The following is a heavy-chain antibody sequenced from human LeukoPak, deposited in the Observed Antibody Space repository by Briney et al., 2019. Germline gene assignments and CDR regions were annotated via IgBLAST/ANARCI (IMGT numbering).Heavy chain of an antibody. CDR1: GYTFTSYG. V-gene: IGHV1-18*01. J-gene: IGHJ3*02. CDR2: ISAYNGNT. D-gene: IGHD1-26*01. Sequence: GSVQVSCKASGYTFTSYGISWLRQAPGQGLEWMGWISAYNGNTNYAQKLQGRVTMTTDPATSTAYMELRSLRSDDTAVYYCARGSYSGSYPDAFDIWGQGTMVTVSS. CDR3: ARGSYSGSYPDAFDI.